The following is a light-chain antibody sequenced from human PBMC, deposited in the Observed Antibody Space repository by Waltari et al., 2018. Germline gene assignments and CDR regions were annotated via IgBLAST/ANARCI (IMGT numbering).Light chain of an antibody. J-gene: IGKJ2*01. CDR1: QRASTN. Sequence: ERVMTQSPATLSVSPGETATLSCRASQRASTNLARYQQKAGQAPRPLIYDASIRATGVPARFSGSGAGTEFTLTITGLQSEDFAVYYCQQYNNWLYTFGQGTKLEIK. V-gene: IGKV3-15*01. CDR2: DAS. CDR3: QQYNNWLYT.